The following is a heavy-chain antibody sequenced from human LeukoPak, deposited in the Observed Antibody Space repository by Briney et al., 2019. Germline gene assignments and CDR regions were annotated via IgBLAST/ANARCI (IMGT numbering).Heavy chain of an antibody. V-gene: IGHV4-4*09. CDR3: TRTDSSSSIDY. D-gene: IGHD6-6*01. CDR1: GGSISTYY. CDR2: IHNSGST. Sequence: SETLSHTCTVSGGSISTYYWSWIRQSPGKGLQWIGYIHNSGSTNYNPSLKSRVTLSLDTSKNQFSLKLTSVTAADTAVYYCTRTDSSSSIDYWGQGILVTVSS. J-gene: IGHJ4*02.